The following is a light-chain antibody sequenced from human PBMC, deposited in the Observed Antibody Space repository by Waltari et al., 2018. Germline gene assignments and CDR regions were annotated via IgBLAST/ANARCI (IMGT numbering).Light chain of an antibody. J-gene: IGKJ5*01. CDR3: QQYYSTPIT. Sequence: DIVMTQSPDSLAVSLGVRATIHSKSSQSVLYSSNNKNYLAWYQQKPGQPPKLLIYWASTRESGVPDRFSGSGSGTDFTLTISSLQAEDVAVYYCQQYYSTPITFGQGTRLEIK. V-gene: IGKV4-1*01. CDR1: QSVLYSSNNKNY. CDR2: WAS.